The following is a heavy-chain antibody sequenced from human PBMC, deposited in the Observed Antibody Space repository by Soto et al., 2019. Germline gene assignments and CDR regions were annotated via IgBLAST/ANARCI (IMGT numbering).Heavy chain of an antibody. J-gene: IGHJ4*02. Sequence: EVQLLESGGGLVQPGGSLRLSCAASGFTFSSYAMSWVRQAPGKGLEWVSAISGSGGSTYYADSVKGRFTISRDNSKNTRYLQMNSLRAEDTAVYYCAKDVDFWSGYYSATNYFDYWGQGTLVTVSS. V-gene: IGHV3-23*01. CDR2: ISGSGGST. CDR1: GFTFSSYA. D-gene: IGHD3-3*01. CDR3: AKDVDFWSGYYSATNYFDY.